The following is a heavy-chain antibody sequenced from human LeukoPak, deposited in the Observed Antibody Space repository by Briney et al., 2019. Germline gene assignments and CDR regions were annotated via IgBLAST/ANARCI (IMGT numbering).Heavy chain of an antibody. D-gene: IGHD5-24*01. CDR1: DFVFSIYW. J-gene: IGHJ6*03. CDR2: VDEDGNEK. CDR3: ARRRSYYYQLGV. V-gene: IGHV3-7*01. Sequence: GGSLRLSCEGSDFVFSIYWMSWVRQAPGKVLEWLASVDEDGNEKYYLDSVKGRFTISRDNAKNSVYLQMKSLRPEDTAVYFCARRRSYYYQLGVWGKGTTVIVSS.